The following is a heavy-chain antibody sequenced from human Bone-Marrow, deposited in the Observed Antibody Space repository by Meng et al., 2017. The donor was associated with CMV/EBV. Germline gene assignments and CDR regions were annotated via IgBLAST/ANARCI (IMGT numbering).Heavy chain of an antibody. Sequence: LSLTCAASGFTFSSYWMSWVRQAPGKGLVWVSRINSDGSSTSYADSVKGRFTISRDNAKNTLYLQMNSLRAEDTAVYYCARAFSYSFDYWGHGTLVTVSS. J-gene: IGHJ4*01. D-gene: IGHD4-11*01. V-gene: IGHV3-74*01. CDR3: ARAFSYSFDY. CDR2: INSDGSST. CDR1: GFTFSSYW.